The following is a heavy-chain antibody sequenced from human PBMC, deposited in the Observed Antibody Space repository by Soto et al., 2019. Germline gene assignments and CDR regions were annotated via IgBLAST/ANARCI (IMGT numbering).Heavy chain of an antibody. CDR2: MNPNSGNT. CDR3: VRGPDIVVVPAAGENWFDP. V-gene: IGHV1-8*01. Sequence: ASVKVSCKASGYTFTSYDINWVRQATGQGLEWMGWMNPNSGNTGYAQKFQGRVTMTRNTSISTAYMELSSLRSEDTAVYYCVRGPDIVVVPAAGENWFDPWGQGTLVTVSS. D-gene: IGHD2-2*01. CDR1: GYTFTSYD. J-gene: IGHJ5*02.